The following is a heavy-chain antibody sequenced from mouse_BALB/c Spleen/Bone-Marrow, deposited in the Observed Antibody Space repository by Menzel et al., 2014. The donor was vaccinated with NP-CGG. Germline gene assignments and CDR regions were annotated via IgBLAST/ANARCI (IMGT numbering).Heavy chain of an antibody. CDR2: IYPGDGET. Sequence: VQLQESGAELVRPGSSVKISCKASGCPFSSYWMNWVKQRPGQGLEWIGQIYPGDGETNYNGKFKGNATLTADKSPSTAYMQLISLTSEDSAVYFCARKYGDYWGQGTTLTVSS. CDR3: ARKYGDY. J-gene: IGHJ2*01. CDR1: GCPFSSYW. V-gene: IGHV1-80*01. D-gene: IGHD2-10*02.